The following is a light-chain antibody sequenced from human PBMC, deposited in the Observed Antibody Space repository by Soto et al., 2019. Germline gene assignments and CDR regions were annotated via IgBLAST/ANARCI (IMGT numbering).Light chain of an antibody. CDR3: ISYAVSTSYV. CDR2: EVS. Sequence: QAVVTQPPSASGSPGQSVTISCTGTSSDVGGYNFVSWYQQHPGKAPKLIIYEVSKRPSGVPDRFSGSKSGNTASLTVSGLQPEDEADYYCISYAVSTSYVFGTGTKLTVL. V-gene: IGLV2-8*01. CDR1: SSDVGGYNF. J-gene: IGLJ1*01.